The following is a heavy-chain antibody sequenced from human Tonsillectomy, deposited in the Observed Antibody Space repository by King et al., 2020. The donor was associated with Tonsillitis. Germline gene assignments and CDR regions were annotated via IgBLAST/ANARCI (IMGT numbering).Heavy chain of an antibody. CDR1: GGSISSGSYY. D-gene: IGHD2-2*01. J-gene: IGHJ5*02. CDR3: AGDVYLGYCSSTSCEYWFDP. Sequence: VQLQESGPGLVKPSQTLSLTCSVSGGSISSGSYYWSWIRQPAGKGLEWIGRIYTSGSTNYNPSLRSRGTMSVDTSKNQFFLKLSSVTAADTAVYYCAGDVYLGYCSSTSCEYWFDPWGQGTLVTVSS. CDR2: IYTSGST. V-gene: IGHV4-61*02.